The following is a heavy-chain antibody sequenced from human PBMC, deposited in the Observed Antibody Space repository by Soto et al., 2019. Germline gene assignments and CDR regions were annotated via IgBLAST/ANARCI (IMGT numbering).Heavy chain of an antibody. D-gene: IGHD6-6*01. CDR2: ISWNSGSI. V-gene: IGHV3-9*01. CDR1: GFTFDDYA. J-gene: IGHJ5*02. CDR3: AKDMEYSSSSPGTGWFDP. Sequence: PGGSLRLSCAASGFTFDDYAMHWVRQAPGKGLEWVSGISWNSGSIGYADSVKGRFTISRDNAKNSLYLQMNSLRAEDTALYYCAKDMEYSSSSPGTGWFDPWGQGTLVTVSS.